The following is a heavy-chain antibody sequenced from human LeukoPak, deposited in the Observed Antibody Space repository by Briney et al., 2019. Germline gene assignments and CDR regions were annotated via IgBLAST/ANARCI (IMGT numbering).Heavy chain of an antibody. CDR2: IYHSGST. D-gene: IGHD3-22*01. Sequence: PSGTLSLTCAVSGGSISSSNWWSWVRQPPGKGLEWIGEIYHSGSTNYNPSLRSRVTISVDKSKNQFSLKLRSVTAADTAVYYCAREGDYYDSSGYSFDYWGQGTLVTVSS. CDR3: AREGDYYDSSGYSFDY. CDR1: GGSISSSNW. V-gene: IGHV4-4*02. J-gene: IGHJ4*02.